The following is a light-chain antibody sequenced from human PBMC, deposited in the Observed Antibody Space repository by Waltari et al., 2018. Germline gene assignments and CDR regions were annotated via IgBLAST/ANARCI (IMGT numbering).Light chain of an antibody. V-gene: IGLV2-14*01. J-gene: IGLJ1*01. CDR1: RSGVGGLNY. CDR3: SSYTSSSTVYV. CDR2: EVS. Sequence: QSALTQPASVSGSPGPSITISCTGTRSGVGGLNYISWYQQHPGKAPKLMIYEVSNRPSGVSNRFSGSKSGNTASLTISGLQAEDEADYYCSSYTSSSTVYVFGTGTKVTVL.